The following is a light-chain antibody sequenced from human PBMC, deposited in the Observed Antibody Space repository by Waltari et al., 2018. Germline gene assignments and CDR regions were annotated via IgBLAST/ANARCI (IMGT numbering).Light chain of an antibody. CDR2: GSS. J-gene: IGKJ2*01. CDR3: QQHDSSPPT. Sequence: EIVLAQSPGTLSLSEGETATLSCRTSQTLHSGSLAWYPQRPGQAPRLLISGSSRRAVGIPDRFAGSGSGTDFTLTITRLEPGDFAVYYCQQHDSSPPTFGQGTKLEIK. CDR1: QTLHSGS. V-gene: IGKV3-20*01.